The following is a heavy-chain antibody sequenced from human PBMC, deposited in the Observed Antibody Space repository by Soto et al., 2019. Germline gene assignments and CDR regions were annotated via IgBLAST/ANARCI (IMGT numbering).Heavy chain of an antibody. D-gene: IGHD3-22*01. CDR1: GDSISGYY. Sequence: QGRLQESGPGLGKPWETRSPTWAFSGDSISGYYCFGFRQPPGKGLESIGYLYYGRSANYNPSLKSRVTLSVDTSTNQCSLTLSSMTAADTAVYYCALRSMAVVPEYWGQGTLVTVSS. CDR2: LYYGRSA. V-gene: IGHV4-59*01. CDR3: ALRSMAVVPEY. J-gene: IGHJ4*02.